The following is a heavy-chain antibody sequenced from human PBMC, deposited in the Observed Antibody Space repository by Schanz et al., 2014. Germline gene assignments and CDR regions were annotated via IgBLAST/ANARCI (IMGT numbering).Heavy chain of an antibody. CDR2: INTGSNYI. CDR1: GFSFSDYY. CDR3: AKDAENTAMITDYFDY. Sequence: QVHLLESGGGLVEPGGSLRLSCAASGFSFSDYYMSWIRQAPGKGLEWISFINTGSNYINYADSVKGRFTISRDNTKNSLFLQLNSLRADDTAVYYCAKDAENTAMITDYFDYWGQGTLVTVFS. V-gene: IGHV3-11*05. D-gene: IGHD5-18*01. J-gene: IGHJ4*02.